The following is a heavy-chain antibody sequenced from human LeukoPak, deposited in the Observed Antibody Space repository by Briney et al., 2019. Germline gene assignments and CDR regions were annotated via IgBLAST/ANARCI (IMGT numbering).Heavy chain of an antibody. D-gene: IGHD3-22*01. CDR1: GGSISSSSYY. CDR2: IYYSGST. Sequence: SETLSLTCTVSGGSISSSSYYWGWIRQPPGKGLEWIGSIYYSGSTYYNPSLKSRVTISVDTSKNQFSLKLSSVTAADTAVYYCARGSIAYYYMDVWGKGTTVTISS. J-gene: IGHJ6*03. CDR3: ARGSIAYYYMDV. V-gene: IGHV4-39*07.